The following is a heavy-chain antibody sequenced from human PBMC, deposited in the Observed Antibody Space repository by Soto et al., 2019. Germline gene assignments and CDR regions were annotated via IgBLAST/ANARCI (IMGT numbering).Heavy chain of an antibody. CDR1: GFTFSDYY. CDR3: ARRLQWQLRPLDS. Sequence: GVSLRLSCAVSGFTFSDYYMTWIRQAPGKGLEWVSYINTLSSAIYYADSVKGRFTISRDNAKNSLYLQMNSLRAEDTAVYYCARRLQWQLRPLDSWGRGTLVTVSS. D-gene: IGHD6-19*01. CDR2: INTLSSAI. J-gene: IGHJ4*02. V-gene: IGHV3-11*01.